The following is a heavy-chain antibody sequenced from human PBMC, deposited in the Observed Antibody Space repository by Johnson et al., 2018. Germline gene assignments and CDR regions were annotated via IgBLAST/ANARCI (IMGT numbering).Heavy chain of an antibody. Sequence: VQLVESGGGLVKPGGSVRLSCAASGFTFSDAWMSWVRQAPGKGLELVGRIKSKVDGGTTDYTAPVKDRFTISRDDSKNTVYLQMNSLRAEDTAVYYWARDAGVGLQHDAFDVWGQGTMVIVSS. CDR3: ARDAGVGLQHDAFDV. D-gene: IGHD5-24*01. V-gene: IGHV3-15*01. J-gene: IGHJ3*01. CDR1: GFTFSDAW. CDR2: IKSKVDGGTT.